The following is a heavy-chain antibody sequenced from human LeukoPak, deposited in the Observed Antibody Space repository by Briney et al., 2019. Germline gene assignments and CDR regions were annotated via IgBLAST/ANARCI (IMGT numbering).Heavy chain of an antibody. CDR2: ISWNSGSI. CDR1: GFTFDDYA. Sequence: GGSLRLSCAASGFTFDDYAMHWVRQAPGRGLEWVSGISWNSGSIGYADSVKGRFTISRDNAKNSLYLQMNSLRAEDTALYYCAKGFQGKAFDIWGQGTMVTVSS. J-gene: IGHJ3*02. CDR3: AKGFQGKAFDI. V-gene: IGHV3-9*01.